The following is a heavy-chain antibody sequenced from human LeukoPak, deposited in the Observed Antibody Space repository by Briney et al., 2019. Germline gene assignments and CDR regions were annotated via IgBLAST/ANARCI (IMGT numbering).Heavy chain of an antibody. D-gene: IGHD3-22*01. V-gene: IGHV4-39*01. J-gene: IGHJ4*02. CDR2: IYYTGRTRA. CDR1: GGSMRSNLHN. CDR3: ARYYFDGSGLGY. Sequence: SETLSHTFTFPGGSMRSNLHNWGWIRQPPGKGLEWIANIYYTGRTRAYLNPPLERRVAISVETTKNKVSLKLTTVTAADTAVYYCARYYFDGSGLGYWGPGAVVTVSS.